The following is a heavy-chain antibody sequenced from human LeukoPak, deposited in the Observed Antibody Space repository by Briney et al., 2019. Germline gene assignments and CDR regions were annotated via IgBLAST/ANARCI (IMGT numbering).Heavy chain of an antibody. J-gene: IGHJ4*02. D-gene: IGHD3-16*02. CDR2: IYTSGST. Sequence: SETLSLTCTVSGGSISSYYWSWTRQPAGKGLEWIGRIYTSGSTNYNPSLKSRVTMSVDTSKNQFSLKLSSVTAADTAVYYCARDRGGDYVWGSYRYPETYYFDYWGQGTLVTVSS. V-gene: IGHV4-4*07. CDR3: ARDRGGDYVWGSYRYPETYYFDY. CDR1: GGSISSYY.